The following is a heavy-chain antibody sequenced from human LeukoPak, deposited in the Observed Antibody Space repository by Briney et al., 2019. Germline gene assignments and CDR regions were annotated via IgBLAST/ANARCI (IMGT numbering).Heavy chain of an antibody. CDR1: GFTFSSYG. V-gene: IGHV3-48*04. CDR3: ARTYYDFWSGPDVDV. D-gene: IGHD3-3*01. J-gene: IGHJ6*04. Sequence: GGSLRLSCAASGFTFSSYGMNWVRQAPGKGLEWVSYISSSSSTIYYADSVKGRFTISRDNAKNSLYLQMNSLRAEDTAVYYCARTYYDFWSGPDVDVWGKGTTVTVSS. CDR2: ISSSSSTI.